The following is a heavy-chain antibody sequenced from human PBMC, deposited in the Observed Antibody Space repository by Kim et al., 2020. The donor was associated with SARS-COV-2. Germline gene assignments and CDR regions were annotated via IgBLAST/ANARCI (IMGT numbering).Heavy chain of an antibody. CDR2: IYPGDSDT. CDR1: GYSFTSYW. CDR3: ARHFPGYYHGSGSSYYYYYMDV. V-gene: IGHV5-51*01. D-gene: IGHD3-10*01. J-gene: IGHJ6*03. Sequence: GESLKISCKGSGYSFTSYWIGWVRQMPGKGLEWMGIIYPGDSDTRYSPSFQGQVTISADKSISTAYLQWSSLKASDTAMYYCARHFPGYYHGSGSSYYYYYMDVWGQGTTVTVSS.